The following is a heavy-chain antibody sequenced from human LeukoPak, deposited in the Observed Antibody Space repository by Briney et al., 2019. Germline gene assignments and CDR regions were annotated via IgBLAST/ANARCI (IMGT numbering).Heavy chain of an antibody. D-gene: IGHD3-10*01. J-gene: IGHJ4*02. Sequence: TSEILSLTCTVSGGSISSFYWSWIRQPPGKGLEWIGYIYYSGSTNYNPSLKSRVSISVDTSKNQFSLKVSSVTAADTAVYYCARGTFNYYGSGSSSYYFDFWGQGTLVTVSS. V-gene: IGHV4-59*01. CDR3: ARGTFNYYGSGSSSYYFDF. CDR2: IYYSGST. CDR1: GGSISSFY.